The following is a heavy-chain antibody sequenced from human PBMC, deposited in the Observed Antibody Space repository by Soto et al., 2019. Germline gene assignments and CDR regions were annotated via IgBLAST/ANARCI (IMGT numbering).Heavy chain of an antibody. Sequence: GGSLRLSCAASGFTFSSYWMSWVRQAPGKGLEWVANIKQDGSEKYYVDSVKGRFTISRDNAKNSLYLQMNSLRAEDTAVYYCASGFRGVPHQYYYYMDVWGKGTTVTVSS. CDR2: IKQDGSEK. V-gene: IGHV3-7*01. D-gene: IGHD3-10*01. CDR3: ASGFRGVPHQYYYYMDV. J-gene: IGHJ6*03. CDR1: GFTFSSYW.